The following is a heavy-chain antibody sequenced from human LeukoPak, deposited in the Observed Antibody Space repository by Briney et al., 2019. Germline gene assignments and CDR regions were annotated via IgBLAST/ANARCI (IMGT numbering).Heavy chain of an antibody. CDR3: TRVKASPDYYDSSGYFFDY. Sequence: GGSLRLSCAASGFTFSGSAMHWVRQASGKGLEWVGRIRSKANSYATAYAASVKGRFTISRDDSKNTAYLQMNSLKTEDTAVYYCTRVKASPDYYDSSGYFFDYWGQGTLVTVPS. CDR2: IRSKANSYAT. V-gene: IGHV3-73*01. J-gene: IGHJ4*02. CDR1: GFTFSGSA. D-gene: IGHD3-22*01.